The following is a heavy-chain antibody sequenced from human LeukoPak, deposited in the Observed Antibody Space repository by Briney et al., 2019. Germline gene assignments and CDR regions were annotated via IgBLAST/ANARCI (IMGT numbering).Heavy chain of an antibody. V-gene: IGHV4-61*01. CDR1: RDPIRRYSDYSNYK. D-gene: IGHD5-12*01. CDR2: IYYITHT. J-gene: IGHJ4*02. Sequence: EALSLSCTVSRDPIRRYSDYSNYKWTWIRQTPGKGLLWIGYIYYITHTNYNPSLKRRVTISVDPSTNPFSLKLTSVTAADTALSYCASEYSGFAYWGQGTLVTVPS. CDR3: ASEYSGFAY.